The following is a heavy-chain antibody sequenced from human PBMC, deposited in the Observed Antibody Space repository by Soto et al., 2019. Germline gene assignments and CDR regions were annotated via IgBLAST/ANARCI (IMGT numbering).Heavy chain of an antibody. V-gene: IGHV1-46*03. D-gene: IGHD6-19*01. CDR1: GYTLSSYY. Sequence: QVQLVQSGAEVKKPGASVKASCKASGYTLSSYYMHWVRQAPGQGLEWMGIINTSGGSTTYAQKFQGRVTMTRDTSTSTVYMELSSRTSEDTAVYYCARASVSGRRFDYWGEGTLVTVSS. CDR2: INTSGGST. J-gene: IGHJ4*02. CDR3: ARASVSGRRFDY.